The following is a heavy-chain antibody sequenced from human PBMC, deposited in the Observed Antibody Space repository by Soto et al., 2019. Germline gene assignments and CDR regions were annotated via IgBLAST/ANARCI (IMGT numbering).Heavy chain of an antibody. CDR3: ARVISMDLLLHTAPGY. CDR2: ISSSSSSTI. D-gene: IGHD5-18*01. J-gene: IGHJ4*02. Sequence: GGSLRLSCTASGFTFSSYSMNWVRQAPGKGLEWVSYISSSSSSTIYYADSVTGRFTISRDNAKNSLYLQMNSLRDEDTAMYYCARVISMDLLLHTAPGYWGQGTLVTVSS. V-gene: IGHV3-48*02. CDR1: GFTFSSYS.